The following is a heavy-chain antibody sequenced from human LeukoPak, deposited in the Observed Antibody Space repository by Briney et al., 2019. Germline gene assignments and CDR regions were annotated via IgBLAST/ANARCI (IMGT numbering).Heavy chain of an antibody. J-gene: IGHJ4*02. CDR3: ARDQRGRDGYNMGLDY. D-gene: IGHD5-24*01. CDR1: GGSISSYY. CDR2: IYYSGST. V-gene: IGHV4-59*01. Sequence: SETLSLTCTVSGGSISSYYWSWIRQPPGRGLEWIGYIYYSGSTNYNPSLKSRVTISIDTSKNQFSLKLSSVTAADTAVYYCARDQRGRDGYNMGLDYWAREPWSPSPQ.